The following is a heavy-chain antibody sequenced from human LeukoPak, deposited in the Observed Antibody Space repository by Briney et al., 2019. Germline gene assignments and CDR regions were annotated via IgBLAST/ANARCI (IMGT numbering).Heavy chain of an antibody. J-gene: IGHJ4*02. D-gene: IGHD3-10*01. CDR1: GGSISSSS. V-gene: IGHV3-30*18. CDR2: ISYDGSNR. CDR3: AKDKFDGSGYQFDS. Sequence: LSLTCTVSGGSISSSSYYWGWIRQPPGKGLEWVTVISYDGSNRYYADSVKGRFTISKDNAMDTLFLQMNSLRADDTAVYFCAKDKFDGSGYQFDSWGQGSLVIVSS.